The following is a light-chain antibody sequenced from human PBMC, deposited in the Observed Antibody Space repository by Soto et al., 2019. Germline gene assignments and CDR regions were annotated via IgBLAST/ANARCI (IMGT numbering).Light chain of an antibody. CDR2: DVS. Sequence: QSALTQPASVSGSPGQSITISCTGTSSDVGGYNYVSWYQQHPGKAPKLMIYDVSNRPSGVSNRFSGSKSGITASLTISGLQAEEQADYYFSSYTSSSTLVFGGGTKLTVL. J-gene: IGLJ2*01. CDR3: SSYTSSSTLV. V-gene: IGLV2-14*01. CDR1: SSDVGGYNY.